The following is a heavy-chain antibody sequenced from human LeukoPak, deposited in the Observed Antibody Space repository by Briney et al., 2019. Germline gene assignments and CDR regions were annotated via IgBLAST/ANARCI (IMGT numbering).Heavy chain of an antibody. D-gene: IGHD3-9*01. V-gene: IGHV3-23*01. Sequence: GGSLRLSCAASGFTVSSNYMSWVRQAPGKGLEWVSGISGSGGSTYYADSVKGRFTISRDNSKNTLYLQMNSLRAEDTAVYYCAKSYYDILTGYWDYWGQGTLVTVSS. CDR1: GFTVSSNY. J-gene: IGHJ4*02. CDR2: ISGSGGST. CDR3: AKSYYDILTGYWDY.